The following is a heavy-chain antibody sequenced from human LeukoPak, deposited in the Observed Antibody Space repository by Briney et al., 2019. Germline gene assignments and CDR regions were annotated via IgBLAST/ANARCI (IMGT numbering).Heavy chain of an antibody. CDR2: IIPIFGTA. J-gene: IGHJ6*04. CDR3: ARDGVGYDGSGSYYNALYYYYGMDV. V-gene: IGHV1-69*13. CDR1: GGTFSSYA. Sequence: GASVKVSCKASGGTFSSYAISWVRQAPGQGLEWMGGIIPIFGTANYAQKFQGRVTITADESTSTAYMELSSLRSEDTAVYYCARDGVGYDGSGSYYNALYYYYGMDVWGKGTTVTVSS. D-gene: IGHD3-10*01.